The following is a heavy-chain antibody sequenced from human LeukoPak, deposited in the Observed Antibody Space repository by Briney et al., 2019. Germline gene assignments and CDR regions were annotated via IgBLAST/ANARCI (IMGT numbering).Heavy chain of an antibody. CDR2: INHSGST. CDR3: ARDRKRYCSSTSCYVDYYYYYMDV. V-gene: IGHV4-34*01. J-gene: IGHJ6*03. CDR1: GGSFSGYY. D-gene: IGHD2-2*01. Sequence: SETLSLTCAVYGGSFSGYYWSWIRQPPGKGLEWIGEINHSGSTNYNPSLKSRVTISVDTSKNQFSLKLSSVTAADTAVYYCARDRKRYCSSTSCYVDYYYYYMDVWGKGTTVTISS.